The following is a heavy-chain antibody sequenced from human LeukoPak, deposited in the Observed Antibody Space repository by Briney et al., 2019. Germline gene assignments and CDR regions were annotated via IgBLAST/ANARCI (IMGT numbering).Heavy chain of an antibody. J-gene: IGHJ4*02. CDR2: ISYDGSNK. V-gene: IGHV3-30*04. Sequence: GGSLRLSCAASGFTFSSYAMHWVRQAPGKGLEWVAVISYDGSNKYYADSVKGRLTISRDNSKNTLYLQMNSLRAEDTAVYYCARDRSSSFAFDYWGQGTLVTVSS. CDR1: GFTFSSYA. CDR3: ARDRSSSFAFDY. D-gene: IGHD6-13*01.